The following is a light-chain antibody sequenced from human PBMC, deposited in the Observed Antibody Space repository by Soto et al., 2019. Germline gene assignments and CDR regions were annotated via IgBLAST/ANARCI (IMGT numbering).Light chain of an antibody. CDR1: QSISSW. CDR2: KAS. Sequence: DIQMTQSPSTLSASIGDRVTITCRASQSISSWLAWYQQKPGKAPNLLIYKASSLESGVPSRFSGSGSGTEFTLTISSLQPDDFAIYYCQQYSTYFLTFGPGTKVDIK. CDR3: QQYSTYFLT. J-gene: IGKJ3*01. V-gene: IGKV1-5*03.